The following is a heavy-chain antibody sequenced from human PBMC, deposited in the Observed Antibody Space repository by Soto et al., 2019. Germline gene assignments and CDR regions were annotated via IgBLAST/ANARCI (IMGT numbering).Heavy chain of an antibody. Sequence: SETLSLTCPVSGGSISSSSYYWGWIRQPPGKGLEWIGSIYYSGSTYYNPSLKSRVTISLDTSTNKFSLNLSSVTAADTAVYFCAREFGFEAAEFDYWGQGALVTVSS. D-gene: IGHD6-13*01. CDR3: AREFGFEAAEFDY. J-gene: IGHJ4*02. CDR2: IYYSGST. V-gene: IGHV4-39*07. CDR1: GGSISSSSYY.